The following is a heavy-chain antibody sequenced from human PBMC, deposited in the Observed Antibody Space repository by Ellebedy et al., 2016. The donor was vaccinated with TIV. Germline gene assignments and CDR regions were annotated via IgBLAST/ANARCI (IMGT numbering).Heavy chain of an antibody. CDR2: INSDGSST. CDR3: ASGEEDDFPSG. Sequence: PGGSLRLSCVGSGYRFSNYWMHWVRQAPGKGLVWVSRINSDGSSTSYADSVKGRFTISRDNAKNTLYLQMNSLRAEDTAVYYCASGEEDDFPSGWGQGTLVTVSS. V-gene: IGHV3-74*01. CDR1: GYRFSNYW. J-gene: IGHJ4*02. D-gene: IGHD3-3*01.